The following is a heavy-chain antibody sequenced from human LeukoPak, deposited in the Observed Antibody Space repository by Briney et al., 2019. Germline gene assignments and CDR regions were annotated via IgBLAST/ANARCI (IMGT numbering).Heavy chain of an antibody. CDR3: ARHPNQYYFDY. D-gene: IGHD1-14*01. J-gene: IGHJ4*02. Sequence: SETLSLTCAVYGGSFSGYYWSWIRQPPGKGLEWIGEINHSGSTNYNPSLKSRVTISVDTSKNQFSLKLSSVTAADTAVYYCARHPNQYYFDYWGQGTLVTVSS. CDR1: GGSFSGYY. V-gene: IGHV4-34*01. CDR2: INHSGST.